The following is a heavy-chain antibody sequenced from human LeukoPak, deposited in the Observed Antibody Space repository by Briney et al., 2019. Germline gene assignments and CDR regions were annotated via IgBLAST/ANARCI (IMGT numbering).Heavy chain of an antibody. CDR3: ARRDDSSGYHKIFDY. V-gene: IGHV4-39*01. CDR2: IYYGENT. D-gene: IGHD3-22*01. CDR1: GGSISSGPYY. Sequence: SETLSLTRTVSGGSISSGPYYWGWIRQPPGKGLEWIGNIYYGENTYYNPSLKSRVTISIDTSKDQFYLKLSSLTAADTAVYYCARRDDSSGYHKIFDYWGSGTLVTVSS. J-gene: IGHJ4*02.